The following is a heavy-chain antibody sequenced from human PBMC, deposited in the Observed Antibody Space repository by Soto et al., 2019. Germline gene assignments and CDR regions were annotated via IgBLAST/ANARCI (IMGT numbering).Heavy chain of an antibody. CDR2: IDPSDSYT. CDR3: ARLRLHYYDTSEIDY. CDR1: GYSFTSYW. D-gene: IGHD3-22*01. Sequence: PGESLKISCKGSGYSFTSYWISWVRQMPGKGLEWMGRIDPSDSYTNYSPSFQGHVTISADKSISTAYLQWSSLKASDTAMYYCARLRLHYYDTSEIDYWGQGTLVTVSS. V-gene: IGHV5-10-1*01. J-gene: IGHJ4*02.